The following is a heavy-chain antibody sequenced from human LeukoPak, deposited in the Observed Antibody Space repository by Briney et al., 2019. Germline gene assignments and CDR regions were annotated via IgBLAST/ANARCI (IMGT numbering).Heavy chain of an antibody. CDR3: ARDWVYKIDY. Sequence: VRRTPGKGLVWVSRISHDGIISYADSVKGRFTISRDNAKNTLILQMNSLRVEDTAVYYCARDWVYKIDYWGRGTLVTVSS. V-gene: IGHV3-74*01. D-gene: IGHD5-24*01. J-gene: IGHJ4*02. CDR2: ISHDGII.